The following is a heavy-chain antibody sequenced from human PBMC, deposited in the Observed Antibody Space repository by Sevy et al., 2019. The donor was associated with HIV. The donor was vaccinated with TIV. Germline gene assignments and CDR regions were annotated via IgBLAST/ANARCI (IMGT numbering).Heavy chain of an antibody. J-gene: IGHJ4*02. Sequence: SETLSLTCSVSGGSISSYFWTWVRQSPGKGLEWVGNIYFTGSTDYSPARKSRVILSPDTSKSQFSLTLKSVTAADSAIYFCASGSTTRPRVLDYWGQGTLVTVSS. V-gene: IGHV4-59*01. D-gene: IGHD1-1*01. CDR3: ASGSTTRPRVLDY. CDR2: IYFTGST. CDR1: GGSISSYF.